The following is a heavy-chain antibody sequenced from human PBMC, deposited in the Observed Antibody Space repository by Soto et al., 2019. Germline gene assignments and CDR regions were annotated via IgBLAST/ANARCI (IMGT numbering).Heavy chain of an antibody. Sequence: PGGSLRLSCAASGFTFSSYSMNWVRQAPGKGLEWVGRIKSKTDGGTTDYAAPVKGRFTISRDDSKNTLYLQMNSLKTEDTAVYYCTTGPKDSSGCYYWGQGTLVTGSS. CDR2: IKSKTDGGTT. V-gene: IGHV3-15*07. J-gene: IGHJ4*02. D-gene: IGHD3-22*01. CDR3: TTGPKDSSGCYY. CDR1: GFTFSSYS.